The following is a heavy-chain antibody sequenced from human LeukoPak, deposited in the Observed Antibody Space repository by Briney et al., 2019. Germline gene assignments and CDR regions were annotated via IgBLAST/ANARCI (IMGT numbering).Heavy chain of an antibody. J-gene: IGHJ6*02. Sequence: ASVKVSCKASGYTFTSYGISWVRQAPGQGLEWMGWISAYNGNTNYAQKLQGRVTMTTDTSTSTAYMELSSLRSEDTAVYYCARDPHCSSTSCYGNYYYYYGMDVWGQGTTVTVSS. D-gene: IGHD2-2*01. V-gene: IGHV1-18*01. CDR3: ARDPHCSSTSCYGNYYYYYGMDV. CDR1: GYTFTSYG. CDR2: ISAYNGNT.